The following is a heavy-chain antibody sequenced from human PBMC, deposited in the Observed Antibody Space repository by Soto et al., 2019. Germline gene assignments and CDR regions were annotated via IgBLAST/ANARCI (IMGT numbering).Heavy chain of an antibody. D-gene: IGHD3-22*01. Sequence: AVKVSCKASGFTFISSAVQRVRQARGQRLEWIGWIVVGSGNTNYAQKFQERVTITRDMSTRTAYMELSSLRSEDTAVYYCAADYYNSNGYYFDYWGQGTLVTVSS. J-gene: IGHJ4*02. V-gene: IGHV1-58*01. CDR2: IVVGSGNT. CDR3: AADYYNSNGYYFDY. CDR1: GFTFISSA.